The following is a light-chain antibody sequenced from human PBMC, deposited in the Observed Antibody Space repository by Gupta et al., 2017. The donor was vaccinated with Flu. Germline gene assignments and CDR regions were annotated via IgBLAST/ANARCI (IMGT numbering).Light chain of an antibody. CDR3: QPRGNWRGT. CDR1: QRVSSY. V-gene: IGKV3-11*01. Sequence: ELELTQSPATLSVSPGERATLSCRASQRVSSYLAWYQQKPGQALKLLIYDASNRATGIPPSFSGSGSGTDFTLTISSLEPEDFAVYYCQPRGNWRGTFGQGTRLEI. J-gene: IGKJ5*01. CDR2: DAS.